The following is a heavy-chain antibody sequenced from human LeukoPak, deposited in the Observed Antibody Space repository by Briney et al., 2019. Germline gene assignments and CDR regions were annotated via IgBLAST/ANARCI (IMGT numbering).Heavy chain of an antibody. CDR2: INHSGST. CDR1: GGSISSGGYS. J-gene: IGHJ4*02. CDR3: ARVDYRDYSKDFDY. D-gene: IGHD4-17*01. V-gene: IGHV4-30-2*01. Sequence: SQTLSLTCAVSGGSISSGGYSWSWIRQPPGKGLEWIGYINHSGSTNYNPSLKSRVIISVDTSKNQFSLKLSSVTAADTAVYYCARVDYRDYSKDFDYWGQGTLVTVSS.